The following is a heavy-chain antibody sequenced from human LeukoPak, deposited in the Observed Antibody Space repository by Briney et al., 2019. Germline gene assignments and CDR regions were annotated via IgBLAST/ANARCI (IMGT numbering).Heavy chain of an antibody. CDR3: AGETAMAPYYYYYGMDV. D-gene: IGHD5-18*01. CDR1: GGSISRSDHY. Sequence: SETLSLTCSVSGGSISRSDHYWSWIRQPPGKGLEWIGEINHSGSTNYNPSLKSRVTISVDTSKNQFSLKLSSVTAADTAVYYCAGETAMAPYYYYYGMDVWGQGTTVTVSS. J-gene: IGHJ6*02. V-gene: IGHV4-39*07. CDR2: INHSGST.